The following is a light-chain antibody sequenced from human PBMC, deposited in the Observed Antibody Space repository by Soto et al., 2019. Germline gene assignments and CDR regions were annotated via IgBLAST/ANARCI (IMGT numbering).Light chain of an antibody. J-gene: IGKJ1*01. CDR3: QHYNNWPPWT. CDR1: QSVSSN. Sequence: EIVITQSPATLSLSPGDRATFYCRASQSVSSNLAWYQQKPGQAPRLLIYGASIRATGIPARFSGSGSGTEFTLTISTLQSEDFAIYYCQHYNNWPPWTFGQGTKVDIK. V-gene: IGKV3-15*01. CDR2: GAS.